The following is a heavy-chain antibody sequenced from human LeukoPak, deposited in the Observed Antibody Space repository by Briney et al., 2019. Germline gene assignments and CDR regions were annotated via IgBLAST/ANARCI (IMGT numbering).Heavy chain of an antibody. CDR2: INPNSGGA. CDR3: ARDYYHDSSGYDPQDY. V-gene: IGHV1-2*02. Sequence: ASVKVSCKASGYTFTGYHMHWVRQAPGQGLEWMGWINPNSGGANYAQKFRGRVTMTRDTSISTAYMELRRLRSDDTAVYFCARDYYHDSSGYDPQDYWGQGTLVTVSS. J-gene: IGHJ4*02. CDR1: GYTFTGYH. D-gene: IGHD3-22*01.